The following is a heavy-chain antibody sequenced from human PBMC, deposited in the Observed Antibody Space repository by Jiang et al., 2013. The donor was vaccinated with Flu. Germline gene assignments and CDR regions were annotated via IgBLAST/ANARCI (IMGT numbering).Heavy chain of an antibody. J-gene: IGHJ1*01. CDR2: IYPGDSDT. CDR3: ARVVWGTGTTSYFQH. Sequence: GAEVKKPGESLKISCKGSGYSFTSYWIGWVRQMPGKGLEWMGIIYPGDSDTRYSPSFQGQVTISADKSISTAYLQWSSLKASDTAMYYCARVVWGTGTTSYFQHWGQGTLVTVSS. V-gene: IGHV5-51*01. CDR1: GYSFTSYW. D-gene: IGHD1-7*01.